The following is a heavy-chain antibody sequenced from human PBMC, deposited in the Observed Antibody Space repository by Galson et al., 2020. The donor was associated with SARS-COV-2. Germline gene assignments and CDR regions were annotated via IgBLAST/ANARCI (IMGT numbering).Heavy chain of an antibody. CDR3: AKETTAGESYCYGMGV. CDR2: VSYDGSHE. CDR1: GFSFSSYG. J-gene: IGHJ6*02. Sequence: TGGSLRLSCAASGFSFSSYGMHWVRQAPGKGLEWVALVSYDGSHEYYADSVKGRFTISRDNSKNTLYLEMNSLRAEDTAVYYCAKETTAGESYCYGMGVWGQGTTVTVSS. V-gene: IGHV3-30*18. D-gene: IGHD6-13*01.